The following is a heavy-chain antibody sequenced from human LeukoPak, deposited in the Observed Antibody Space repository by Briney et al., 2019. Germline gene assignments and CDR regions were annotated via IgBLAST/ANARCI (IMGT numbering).Heavy chain of an antibody. CDR2: FDPEDGET. CDR1: GYTFTGYY. CDR3: ARGAGCSGGSCYRYYYYYMDV. V-gene: IGHV1-24*01. D-gene: IGHD2-15*01. Sequence: ASVKVSCKASGYTFTGYYMHWVRQAPGKGLEWMGGFDPEDGETIYAQKFQGRVTMTRDMSTTTDYMELSSLRSEDTAVYYCARGAGCSGGSCYRYYYYYMDVWGKGTTVTVSS. J-gene: IGHJ6*03.